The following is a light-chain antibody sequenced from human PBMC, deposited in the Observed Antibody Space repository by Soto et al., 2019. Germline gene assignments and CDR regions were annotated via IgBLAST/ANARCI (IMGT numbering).Light chain of an antibody. Sequence: QSVLTQPASVSVSPGHSITISCAGTSSDIGGYNYVSWYQQHPGKAPKVMIYEVSNRPSGVSNRFSGSKSGNTASLTISGLQAEDEADYYCSSYTSSSTLYVFGSGTKVTVL. CDR1: SSDIGGYNY. CDR2: EVS. CDR3: SSYTSSSTLYV. J-gene: IGLJ1*01. V-gene: IGLV2-14*01.